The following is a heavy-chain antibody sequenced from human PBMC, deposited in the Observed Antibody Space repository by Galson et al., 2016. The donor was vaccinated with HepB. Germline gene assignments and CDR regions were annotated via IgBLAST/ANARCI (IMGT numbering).Heavy chain of an antibody. CDR1: GFSFSIYG. CDR2: IRYDGSKK. J-gene: IGHJ4*02. D-gene: IGHD3-10*01. Sequence: SLRLSCAASGFSFSIYGVHWVRQAPGKGLEWVAVIRYDGSKKFYADSVKGRFTVSRDNSNNTLSRQMNNLRAEDTAVYYCARELFVDRGVILYYFDSWGQGTLVTVSS. CDR3: ARELFVDRGVILYYFDS. V-gene: IGHV3-33*01.